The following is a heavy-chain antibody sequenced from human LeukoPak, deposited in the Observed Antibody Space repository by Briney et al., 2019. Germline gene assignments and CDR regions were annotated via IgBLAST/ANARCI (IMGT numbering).Heavy chain of an antibody. Sequence: PGGSLRLSCAASGFTFSSYWMSWVRQAPGKGLEWVANIKQDGSEKYYVDSVKGRFTISRDNAKNSLYLQMNSLRAEDTAVYYCARGLLYYYDSSGYAMSAFDIWGRGTMVTVSS. CDR1: GFTFSSYW. CDR2: IKQDGSEK. V-gene: IGHV3-7*01. D-gene: IGHD3-22*01. CDR3: ARGLLYYYDSSGYAMSAFDI. J-gene: IGHJ3*02.